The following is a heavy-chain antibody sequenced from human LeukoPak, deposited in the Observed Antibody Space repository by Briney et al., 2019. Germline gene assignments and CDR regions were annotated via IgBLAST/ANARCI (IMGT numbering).Heavy chain of an antibody. CDR2: ISSSGSTI. D-gene: IGHD4-17*01. CDR3: AVVTRDYGDSTNIDY. Sequence: GGSLRLSRAASGFTFSSYEMNWVRQAPGKGLEWVSYISSSGSTIYYADSVKGRFTISRDNAKNSLYLQMNSLRAEDTAVYYCAVVTRDYGDSTNIDYWGQGTLVTVSS. J-gene: IGHJ4*02. CDR1: GFTFSSYE. V-gene: IGHV3-48*03.